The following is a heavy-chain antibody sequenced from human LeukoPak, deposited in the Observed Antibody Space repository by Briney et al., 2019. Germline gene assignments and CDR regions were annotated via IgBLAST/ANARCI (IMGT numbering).Heavy chain of an antibody. Sequence: GGSLRLSCAASGFIFSDYWMTWVRQAPGKGLEWVANIKQDGSEKYYVDSVKGRFTISRDNAKNSLYLQMNSLRAEDTAVYCCARGHYEYYYDSSGYYSGNDYWGQGTLVTVSS. V-gene: IGHV3-7*01. CDR3: ARGHYEYYYDSSGYYSGNDY. J-gene: IGHJ4*02. CDR2: IKQDGSEK. CDR1: GFIFSDYW. D-gene: IGHD3-22*01.